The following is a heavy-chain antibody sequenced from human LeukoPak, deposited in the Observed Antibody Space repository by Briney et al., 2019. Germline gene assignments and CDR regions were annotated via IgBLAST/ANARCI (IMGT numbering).Heavy chain of an antibody. CDR1: GFTFRSYW. V-gene: IGHV3-74*01. D-gene: IGHD1-26*01. CDR2: ISPDGTSK. Sequence: GGSLRHSCAASGFTFRSYWMHWVRQAPGKGLVWVSRISPDGTSKSYADSVKGRFTISRDNAKNTLSLQMNSLRAEDTGLYYCARADGSHYGLKDYWGQGTLVTVSS. J-gene: IGHJ4*02. CDR3: ARADGSHYGLKDY.